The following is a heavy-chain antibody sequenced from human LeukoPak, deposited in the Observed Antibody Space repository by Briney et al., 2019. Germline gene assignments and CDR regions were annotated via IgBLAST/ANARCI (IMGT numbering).Heavy chain of an antibody. D-gene: IGHD3-10*01. Sequence: PGGSLRLSCAASGFTFSIYAMSWVRQGTGRGLELVSSTSSGGELTFYADSVKGRFTISRDNSKNTLYLQMNSLRAEETAVYYCAKDRPNYYHDNGHYHRRGGDCCGQGTLVTLSS. V-gene: IGHV3-23*01. CDR2: TSSGGELT. CDR3: AKDRPNYYHDNGHYHRRGGDC. J-gene: IGHJ4*02. CDR1: GFTFSIYA.